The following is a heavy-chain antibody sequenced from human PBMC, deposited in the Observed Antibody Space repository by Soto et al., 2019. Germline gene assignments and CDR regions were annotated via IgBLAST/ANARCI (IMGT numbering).Heavy chain of an antibody. CDR3: ARSIVVVTALDY. V-gene: IGHV1-3*01. Sequence: GASVKVSCKASGYTFTSYGISWVRQAPGQRLEWMGWINAGNGNTKYSQKFQGRVTITRDTSASTAYMQLSSLRSEDTAVYYCARSIVVVTALDYWGQGTLVTASS. CDR2: INAGNGNT. J-gene: IGHJ4*02. D-gene: IGHD2-21*02. CDR1: GYTFTSYG.